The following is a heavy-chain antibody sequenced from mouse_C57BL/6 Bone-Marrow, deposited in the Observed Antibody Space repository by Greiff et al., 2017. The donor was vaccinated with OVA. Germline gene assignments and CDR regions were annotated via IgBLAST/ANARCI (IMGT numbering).Heavy chain of an antibody. CDR2: IDPSDSYT. CDR1: GYTFTSYW. Sequence: QVQLQQPGAELVRPGTSVKLSCKASGYTFTSYWMHWVKQRPGQGLEWIGVIDPSDSYTNYNQKFKGKATLTVDTSSSTAYMQLSSLTSEDSAVYYCARCICYDYDYFEYWGQGTTLTVAS. D-gene: IGHD2-4*01. V-gene: IGHV1-59*01. CDR3: ARCICYDYDYFEY. J-gene: IGHJ2*01.